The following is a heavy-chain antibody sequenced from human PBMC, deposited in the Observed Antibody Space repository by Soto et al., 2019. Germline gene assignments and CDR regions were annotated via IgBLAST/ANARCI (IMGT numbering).Heavy chain of an antibody. CDR1: GFTFSGSA. V-gene: IGHV3-73*01. CDR2: IRSKANSYAT. CDR3: TSPAAAGTIQTPYYYYYMDV. J-gene: IGHJ6*03. D-gene: IGHD6-13*01. Sequence: EVQLVESGGGLVQPGGSLKLSCAASGFTFSGSAMHWVRQASGKGLEWVGRIRSKANSYATAYAASVKGRFTSSRDDSKNTAYLQMNSLKTEDTAVYYCTSPAAAGTIQTPYYYYYMDVWGKGTTVTVSS.